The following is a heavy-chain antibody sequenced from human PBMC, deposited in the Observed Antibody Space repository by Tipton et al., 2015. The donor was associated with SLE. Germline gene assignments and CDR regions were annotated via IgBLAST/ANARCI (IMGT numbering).Heavy chain of an antibody. J-gene: IGHJ2*01. D-gene: IGHD3-22*01. V-gene: IGHV4-59*11. CDR2: IYYSGST. Sequence: TLSLTCTVSGGSISSHYWSWIRQPPGKGLEWIGYIYYSGSTYYNPSLKSRVTIPVDTSKNQFSLKLSSVTAADTAVYYCVDYYYDSSGYYDWYFDLWGRGTLVTVSS. CDR3: VDYYYDSSGYYDWYFDL. CDR1: GGSISSHY.